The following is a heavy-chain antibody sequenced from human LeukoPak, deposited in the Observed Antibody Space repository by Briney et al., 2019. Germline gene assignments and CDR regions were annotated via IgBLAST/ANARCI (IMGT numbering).Heavy chain of an antibody. Sequence: GGSLRLSCAASGFTFSSYEMNWVRQAPGKGLEWVSAISGSGGSTYYADSVKGRFTISRDNAKNSLYLQMNSLRAEDTAVYYCAHPTVTTSPNDYWGQGTLVTVSS. V-gene: IGHV3-48*03. D-gene: IGHD4-17*01. J-gene: IGHJ4*02. CDR3: AHPTVTTSPNDY. CDR1: GFTFSSYE. CDR2: ISGSGGST.